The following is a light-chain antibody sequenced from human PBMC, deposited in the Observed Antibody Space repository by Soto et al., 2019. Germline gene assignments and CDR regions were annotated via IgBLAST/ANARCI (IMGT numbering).Light chain of an antibody. J-gene: IGKJ5*01. CDR1: QTISSW. CDR3: QQLNSYLPIT. Sequence: DIQMTQSPSTLSGSVGDRVTITCRASQTISSWLAWYQQKPGKAPKLLIYKASTLKSGVPSRFSGSGSGTEFTLTISSLQPDDFATYYCQQLNSYLPITFGQGTRLEIK. V-gene: IGKV1-5*03. CDR2: KAS.